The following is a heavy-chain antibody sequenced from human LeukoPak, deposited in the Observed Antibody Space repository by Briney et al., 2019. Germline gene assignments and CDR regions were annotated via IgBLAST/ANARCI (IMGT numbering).Heavy chain of an antibody. V-gene: IGHV3-30*03. J-gene: IGHJ4*02. Sequence: PGRSLRLSCAASGFSFSSNGMHWVRQAPGKGLEWVTTISYDGSNKDYAEHVRGRFTISRDNSKNTLYLQMNSLRTEDTAVYYCARAPGSLFPHWGQGTLVTVSS. CDR3: ARAPGSLFPH. D-gene: IGHD3-10*02. CDR1: GFSFSSNG. CDR2: ISYDGSNK.